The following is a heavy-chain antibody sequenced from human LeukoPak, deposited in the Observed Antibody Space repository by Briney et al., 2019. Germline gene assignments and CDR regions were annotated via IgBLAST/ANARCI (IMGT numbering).Heavy chain of an antibody. CDR2: ISSSSSYI. CDR3: ARGRAMADY. CDR1: RFTFSSYS. Sequence: NTGGSLRLSCAASRFTFSSYSMNWVRQAPGKGLEWVSSISSSSSYIYYADSVKGRFTISRDNAENTLYLQMNSLRAEDTAVYYCARGRAMADYWGQGTLVTVSS. V-gene: IGHV3-21*01. J-gene: IGHJ4*02. D-gene: IGHD2-2*01.